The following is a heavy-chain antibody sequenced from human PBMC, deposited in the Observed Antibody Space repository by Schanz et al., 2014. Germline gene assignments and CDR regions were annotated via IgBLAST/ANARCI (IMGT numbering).Heavy chain of an antibody. V-gene: IGHV1-3*01. CDR3: ARDLIAAAESWFDP. D-gene: IGHD6-13*01. J-gene: IGHJ5*02. Sequence: QVQLVQSGAEVKKPGASVMVSCKASGYSFTTYDVHWGRQATGQGLEWMGWINPANGNTHYSPRLNGRGSISSDTAASTVYLHFSSLKSDDTAVYYCARDLIAAAESWFDPWGQGTPITGSS. CDR1: GYSFTTYD. CDR2: INPANGNT.